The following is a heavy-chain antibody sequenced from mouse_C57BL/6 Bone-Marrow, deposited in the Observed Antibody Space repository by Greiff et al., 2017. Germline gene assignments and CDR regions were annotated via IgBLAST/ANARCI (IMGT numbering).Heavy chain of an antibody. CDR2: IHPNSGST. CDR1: GYTFTSYW. V-gene: IGHV1-64*01. J-gene: IGHJ4*01. Sequence: QVQLQQPGAELVKPGASVKLSCKASGYTFTSYWMHWVKQRPGQGLEWIGMIHPNSGSTNYNEKFKSKATLTVDKSSSTAYLQLSSLTSEDSAVYYGARTAITTVGAMDYWGQGTSVTVSS. D-gene: IGHD1-1*01. CDR3: ARTAITTVGAMDY.